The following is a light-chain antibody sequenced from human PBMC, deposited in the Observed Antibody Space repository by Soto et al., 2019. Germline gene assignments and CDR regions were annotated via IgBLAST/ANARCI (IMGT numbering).Light chain of an antibody. CDR1: SGSVSSRYY. CDR2: SGD. V-gene: IGLV8-61*01. CDR3: VLYMKGDIRV. J-gene: IGLJ2*01. Sequence: QTLVSQEASLSVSPGGTFTLTCGLTSGSVSSRYYPSWYRQDPGQTPRTLIYSGDIRSSGVPDRFSGSILGSKAALTITGAQADDESVYYCVLYMKGDIRVFGGGTKVTVL.